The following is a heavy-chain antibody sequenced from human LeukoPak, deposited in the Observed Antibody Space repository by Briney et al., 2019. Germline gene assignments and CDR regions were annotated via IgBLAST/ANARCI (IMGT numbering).Heavy chain of an antibody. CDR1: GGTFSSYA. V-gene: IGHV1-69*04. J-gene: IGHJ4*02. CDR3: ARVGWYYDSSGYPAGLYYFDY. D-gene: IGHD3-22*01. CDR2: IIPILGIA. Sequence: SVKVSCKASGGTFSSYAISWVRQAPGQGLEWMGRIIPILGIANYAQKFQGRATITADKSTSTAYMELSSLRSEDTAVYYCARVGWYYDSSGYPAGLYYFDYWGQGTLVTVSS.